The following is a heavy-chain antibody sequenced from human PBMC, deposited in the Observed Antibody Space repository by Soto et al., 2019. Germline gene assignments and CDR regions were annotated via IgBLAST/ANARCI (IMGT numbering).Heavy chain of an antibody. D-gene: IGHD3-3*01. J-gene: IGHJ3*02. CDR1: GGSISSYY. CDR3: ARDSFTVTQYYDFWSGYWHDAFDI. Sequence: QVQLQESGPGLVKPSETLSLTCTVSGGSISSYYWSWIRQPAGKGLEWIGRIYTSGSTNYNPSLKSRVTMSVDTSKNQFSLKLSSVTAADTAVYYCARDSFTVTQYYDFWSGYWHDAFDIWGQGTMVTVSS. CDR2: IYTSGST. V-gene: IGHV4-4*07.